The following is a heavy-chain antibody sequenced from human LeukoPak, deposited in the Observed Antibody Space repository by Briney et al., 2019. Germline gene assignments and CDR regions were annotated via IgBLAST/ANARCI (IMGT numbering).Heavy chain of an antibody. CDR2: IDWAATNT. V-gene: IGHV3-23*05. J-gene: IGHJ4*02. Sequence: PGGSLRLSCAASGFTFSSYAMGWARQAPGERLEWVSAIDWAATNTPYADSVKGRFTISRDNSKNTLYLQMNSLRGEDTAIYYCAKGTTEDPRVYNYWGQGTLVTVSS. D-gene: IGHD2-8*01. CDR3: AKGTTEDPRVYNY. CDR1: GFTFSSYA.